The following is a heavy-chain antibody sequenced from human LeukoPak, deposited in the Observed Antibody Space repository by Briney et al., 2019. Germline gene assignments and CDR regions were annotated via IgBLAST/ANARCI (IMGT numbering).Heavy chain of an antibody. J-gene: IGHJ4*02. Sequence: PGGSLRLFCAASGFTFRNYVIHWVRQAPGKGLEWVAVTSSDLNVKLYADSVKGRFTISRDNSRSTLYLQMNSLRPEDTAIYYCAREGYYGSGSPPSLYFDYWGQGTLVTVSS. CDR1: GFTFRNYV. D-gene: IGHD3-10*01. CDR2: TSSDLNVK. CDR3: AREGYYGSGSPPSLYFDY. V-gene: IGHV3-30-3*01.